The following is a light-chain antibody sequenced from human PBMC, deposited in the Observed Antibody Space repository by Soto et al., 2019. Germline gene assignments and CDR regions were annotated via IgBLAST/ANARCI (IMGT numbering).Light chain of an antibody. CDR2: AAS. V-gene: IGKV1-27*01. Sequence: DIQRTQSPSSLSASVGDRVIMTCRASQGISNFLAWYQQKPGKVPKVLIYAASTLQSGVPSRFSGSGSGTDFTLTISSLQPEDVATYYCQKYKNAPFNFGGGTKVEIK. J-gene: IGKJ4*01. CDR3: QKYKNAPFN. CDR1: QGISNF.